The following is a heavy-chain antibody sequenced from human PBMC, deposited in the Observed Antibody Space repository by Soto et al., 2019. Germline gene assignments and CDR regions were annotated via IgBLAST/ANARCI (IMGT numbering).Heavy chain of an antibody. Sequence: GGSLRLSCAASGFTFSSYAMSWVRQAPGKGLEWVSAISGSGGSTYYADSVKGRFTISRDNSKNTLYLQMNSLRAEDTAVYYCAKEGREGEYYDFWSGYDQWGFTDYWGQGTLVTVSS. V-gene: IGHV3-23*01. CDR3: AKEGREGEYYDFWSGYDQWGFTDY. D-gene: IGHD3-3*01. J-gene: IGHJ4*02. CDR2: ISGSGGST. CDR1: GFTFSSYA.